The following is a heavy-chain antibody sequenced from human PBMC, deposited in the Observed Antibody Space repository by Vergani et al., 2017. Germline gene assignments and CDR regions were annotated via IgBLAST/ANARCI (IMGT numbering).Heavy chain of an antibody. Sequence: QVQLVQSGSELKKPGASVTVSCTASGYTFSTYGMNWVRQSPGQGLEWMGWINANTGNPTYAQGFGGRFVFYLDTSVSTAYLQISSRKTEDTAVYYCARVERGYYYYYGIDVWGQGTTVTVSS. CDR3: ARVERGYYYYYGIDV. CDR2: INANTGNP. V-gene: IGHV7-4-1*02. CDR1: GYTFSTYG. J-gene: IGHJ6*02.